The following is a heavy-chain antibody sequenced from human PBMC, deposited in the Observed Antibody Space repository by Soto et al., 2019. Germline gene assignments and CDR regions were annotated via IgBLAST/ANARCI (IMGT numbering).Heavy chain of an antibody. V-gene: IGHV2-26*01. D-gene: IGHD2-21*01. J-gene: IGHJ4*02. CDR2: IFSNDEK. Sequence: SGPTLVNPTETLTLTCTVSGFSLSNARMGVSWIRQPPGKALEWLAHIFSNDEKSYSTSLKSRLTISKDTSKSQVVLTMTNMDPVDIATYYCARKMRRRWPEWGGDFDYWGQGTLVTVSS. CDR1: GFSLSNARMG. CDR3: ARKMRRRWPEWGGDFDY.